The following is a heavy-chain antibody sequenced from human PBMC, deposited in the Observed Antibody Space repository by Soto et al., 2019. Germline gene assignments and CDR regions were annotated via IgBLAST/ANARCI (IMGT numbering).Heavy chain of an antibody. Sequence: EVPLLESGGGLVQPGGSLRLSCAASGFSFTSYAMTWVRQAPGKVLEWVSSITGSGDTIYYADSVKGRFTISRDNSKNTLYLQMDSLRGEDTAIYYCAKDKASGGYWGQGTLVTVSS. CDR2: ITGSGDTI. J-gene: IGHJ4*02. CDR3: AKDKASGGY. V-gene: IGHV3-23*01. D-gene: IGHD2-15*01. CDR1: GFSFTSYA.